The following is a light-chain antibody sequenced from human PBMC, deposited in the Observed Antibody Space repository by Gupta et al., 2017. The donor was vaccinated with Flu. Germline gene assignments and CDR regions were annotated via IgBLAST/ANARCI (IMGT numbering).Light chain of an antibody. Sequence: EIVMTQSPDTLSVSPGERATLSCRASQSVSSNLAWYKHKPGRAPRLLIYGASTRDTGIADRFSGSGYGTELTLTISSRQSEDFAVYYCQQYADWPPLTFGQGTLLEIK. J-gene: IGKJ5*01. CDR2: GAS. V-gene: IGKV3-15*01. CDR1: QSVSSN. CDR3: QQYADWPPLT.